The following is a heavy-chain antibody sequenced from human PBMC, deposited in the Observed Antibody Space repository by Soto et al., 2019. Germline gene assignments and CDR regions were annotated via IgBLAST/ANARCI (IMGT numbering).Heavy chain of an antibody. V-gene: IGHV3-66*04. D-gene: IGHD1-26*01. CDR2: VYSGGTT. CDR1: GFTVSTYY. Sequence: EVHLVESGGGLVQPGGSLRLSCAASGFTVSTYYMNWVGQAPGEGLEWVSVVYSGGTTYYADSVRGRFTISRDNSKNPLFPPMNRLRAEDTAVYYSARRLSASSDFVSWRQATLVTLPS. CDR3: ARRLSASSDFVS. J-gene: IGHJ4*02.